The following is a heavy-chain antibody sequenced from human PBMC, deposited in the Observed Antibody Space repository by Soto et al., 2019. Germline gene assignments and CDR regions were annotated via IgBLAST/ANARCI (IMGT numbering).Heavy chain of an antibody. CDR1: GFSFSSDS. CDR2: ISSSSSYI. CDR3: ARDYCSSTSCYYP. V-gene: IGHV3-21*01. D-gene: IGHD2-2*01. Sequence: GGSLRLSCAASGFSFSSDSMNWVRQVPGKGLEWVSSISSSSSYIYYADSVKGRFTISRDNAKNSLYLQMNSLRAEDTAVYYCARDYCSSTSCYYPWGQGALVTVSS. J-gene: IGHJ5*02.